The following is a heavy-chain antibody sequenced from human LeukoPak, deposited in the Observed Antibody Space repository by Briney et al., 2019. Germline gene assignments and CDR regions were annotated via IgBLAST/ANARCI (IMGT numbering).Heavy chain of an antibody. D-gene: IGHD5-18*01. J-gene: IGHJ6*03. CDR1: GYTFTGYY. CDR2: INPNSGGT. V-gene: IGHV1-2*02. CDR3: ARDRDTAMVTDYYYYYYMDV. Sequence: ASVKVSCKASGYTFTGYYMHWVRQAPGQGLEWMGWINPNSGGTNYAQKFQGRVTMTRDTSISTAYMELSRLRSDDTAVYYCARDRDTAMVTDYYYYYYMDVWGKGTTVTVSS.